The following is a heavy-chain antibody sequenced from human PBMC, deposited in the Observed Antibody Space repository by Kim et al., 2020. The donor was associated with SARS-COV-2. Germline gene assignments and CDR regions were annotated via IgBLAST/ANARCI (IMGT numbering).Heavy chain of an antibody. CDR1: GFTFSSYG. J-gene: IGHJ4*02. CDR3: AKDNVDPESQVATIGWTFDY. Sequence: GGSLRLSCAASGFTFSSYGMHWVRQAPGKGLEWVAVISYDGSNKYYADSVKGRFTISRDNSKNTLYLQMNSLRAEDTAVYYCAKDNVDPESQVATIGWTFDYWGQGTLVTVSS. CDR2: ISYDGSNK. V-gene: IGHV3-30*18. D-gene: IGHD5-12*01.